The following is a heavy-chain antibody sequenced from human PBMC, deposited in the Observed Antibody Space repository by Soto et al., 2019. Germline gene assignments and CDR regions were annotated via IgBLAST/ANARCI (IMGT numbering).Heavy chain of an antibody. CDR3: TKPLDDYYDASGYYFKPIDY. CDR1: EFTVSTSY. V-gene: IGHV3-53*02. D-gene: IGHD3-22*01. Sequence: EVQLVETGGGLIQPGGSLRLSCAASEFTVSTSYMSWVRQAPGKGLEWVSTISGSGGDTYYADSVKGRFTISRDNSKNTLYLQMNSLRAEDTAVYYCTKPLDDYYDASGYYFKPIDYWGQGTLVTVSS. CDR2: SGSGGDT. J-gene: IGHJ4*02.